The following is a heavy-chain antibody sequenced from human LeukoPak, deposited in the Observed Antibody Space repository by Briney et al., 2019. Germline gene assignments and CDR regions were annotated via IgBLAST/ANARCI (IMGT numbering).Heavy chain of an antibody. Sequence: RSSETLSLTCTVSGGSITNYYWSWIRQPPGKGLEWIGYIYYSGTTSYNPSLKSRVTISVDTSKNQFSLKVNSVTAADTAVYYCVRSKSGTYGWFDPWGQGTLVTVSS. CDR1: GGSITNYY. J-gene: IGHJ5*02. CDR3: VRSKSGTYGWFDP. D-gene: IGHD4-17*01. V-gene: IGHV4-59*01. CDR2: IYYSGTT.